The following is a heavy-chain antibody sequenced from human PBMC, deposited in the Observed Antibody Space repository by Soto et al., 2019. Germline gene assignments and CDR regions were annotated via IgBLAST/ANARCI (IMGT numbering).Heavy chain of an antibody. D-gene: IGHD3-22*01. Sequence: GGSLRLSCAASGSTFSSYAMSWVRQAPGKGLEWVSAISGSGGSTYYADSVKGRFTISRDNSKNTLYLQMNSLRAEDTAVYYCAKDHYYYDSSGYYSNWFDPWGQGTLVTVSS. CDR3: AKDHYYYDSSGYYSNWFDP. CDR1: GSTFSSYA. J-gene: IGHJ5*02. CDR2: ISGSGGST. V-gene: IGHV3-23*01.